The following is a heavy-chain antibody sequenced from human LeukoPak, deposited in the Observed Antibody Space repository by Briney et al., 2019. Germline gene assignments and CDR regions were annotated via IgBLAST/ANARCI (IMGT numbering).Heavy chain of an antibody. CDR1: GFTISRYA. Sequence: PGGSLRLSCAPSGFTISRYAMSRVRQAPGEGLEWVSAISGSGGSTYYADSVKGRFTISRDNSKNTLYLQMNSLRAEDTAVYCCAKDRRMVRGARFDYWAREPWSPSPQ. J-gene: IGHJ4*02. V-gene: IGHV3-23*01. D-gene: IGHD3-10*01. CDR3: AKDRRMVRGARFDY. CDR2: ISGSGGST.